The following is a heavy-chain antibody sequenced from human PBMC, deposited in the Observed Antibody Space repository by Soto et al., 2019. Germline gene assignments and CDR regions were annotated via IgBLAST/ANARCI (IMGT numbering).Heavy chain of an antibody. CDR1: GFTFSSYG. J-gene: IGHJ5*02. V-gene: IGHV3-74*01. D-gene: IGHD6-13*01. CDR2: INSDGSST. Sequence: HPGGSLRLSCAASGFTFSSYGMHWVRQAPGKGLVWVSRINSDGSSTSYADSVKGRFTISRDNAKNTLYLQMNSLRAEDTAVYYCAREEGQQHENWFDPWGQGTLVTVSS. CDR3: AREEGQQHENWFDP.